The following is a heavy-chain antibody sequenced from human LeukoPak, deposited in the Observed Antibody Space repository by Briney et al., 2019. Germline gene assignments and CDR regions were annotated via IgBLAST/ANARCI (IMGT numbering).Heavy chain of an antibody. CDR1: GFTFSDYY. D-gene: IGHD3-22*01. V-gene: IGHV3-23*01. CDR2: ISGSGGST. J-gene: IGHJ4*02. Sequence: GGSLRLSCAASGFTFSDYYMSWIRQAPGKGLEWVSAISGSGGSTYYADSVKGRFTISRDNSKNTLYLQMNSLRAEDTAVYYCAKDKWLLRDWGQGTLVTVSS. CDR3: AKDKWLLRD.